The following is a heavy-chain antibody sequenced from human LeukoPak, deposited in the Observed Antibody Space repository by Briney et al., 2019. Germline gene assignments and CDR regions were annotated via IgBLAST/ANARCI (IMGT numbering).Heavy chain of an antibody. D-gene: IGHD3-3*01. CDR3: AREAYDDFWSGSWRYYYYMDV. V-gene: IGHV3-7*01. CDR2: IKQDGSEK. Sequence: GGSLRLSCAASGFTFSSYWMSWFRQAPGKGLEWVANIKQDGSEKYYVDSVKGRFIIFRDNAKNSLYLQMNSLRAEDTAVYYCAREAYDDFWSGSWRYYYYMDVWGKGTTVTVSS. J-gene: IGHJ6*03. CDR1: GFTFSSYW.